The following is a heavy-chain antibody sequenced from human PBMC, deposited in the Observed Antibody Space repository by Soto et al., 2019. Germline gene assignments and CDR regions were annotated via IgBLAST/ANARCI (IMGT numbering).Heavy chain of an antibody. J-gene: IGHJ5*02. Sequence: SETLSLTCTVSGGSISSGDYYWSWIRQPPGKGLEWIGYIYYSGSTYYNPSLKSRVTISVDTSKNQFSLKLSSVTAADTAVYYCARARNPYYYYGSGTIGYVDNWLDPWGQGTLVTVYS. CDR3: ARARNPYYYYGSGTIGYVDNWLDP. D-gene: IGHD3-10*01. V-gene: IGHV4-30-4*01. CDR2: IYYSGST. CDR1: GGSISSGDYY.